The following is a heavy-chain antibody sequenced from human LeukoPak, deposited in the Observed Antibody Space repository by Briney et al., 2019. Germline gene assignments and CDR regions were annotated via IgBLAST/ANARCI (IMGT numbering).Heavy chain of an antibody. Sequence: PSETLSLTCTVSGGSISSYYWSWIRQPPGKGLEWIGYIYYSGSTNYNPSLKSRVTISVDRSKNQFSLKLSSVTAADTAVYYCAREGSTWHAFDIWGQGTMVTVSS. CDR2: IYYSGST. V-gene: IGHV4-59*12. CDR3: AREGSTWHAFDI. J-gene: IGHJ3*02. CDR1: GGSISSYY.